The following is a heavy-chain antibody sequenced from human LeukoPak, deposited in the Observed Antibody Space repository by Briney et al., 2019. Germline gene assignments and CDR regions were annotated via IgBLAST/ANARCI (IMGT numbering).Heavy chain of an antibody. V-gene: IGHV4-59*01. J-gene: IGHJ4*02. CDR1: GGSISSYY. CDR2: IYYSGST. Sequence: SETLSLTCTVSGGSISSYYWSWIRQPPGKGLEGIGYIYYSGSTNYNPSLKSRVTISVDTSKNQFSLKLSSVTAADTAVYYCARDRTTGTGFDYWGQGTLVTVSS. D-gene: IGHD1-1*01. CDR3: ARDRTTGTGFDY.